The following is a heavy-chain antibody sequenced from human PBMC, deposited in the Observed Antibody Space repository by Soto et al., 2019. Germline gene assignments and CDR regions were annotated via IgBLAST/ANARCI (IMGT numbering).Heavy chain of an antibody. V-gene: IGHV1-46*03. CDR1: GYTFTSYY. Sequence: GASVKVSCKASGYTFTSYYMHWVRQAPGQGLEWMGIINPSGGSTSYAQKFQGRVTMTRDTSTSTVYMELSSLRSEDTAVYYCARVYPSDTRYGYVGNNWFDFWCQGTLVTVST. CDR2: INPSGGST. CDR3: ARVYPSDTRYGYVGNNWFDF. D-gene: IGHD5-18*01. J-gene: IGHJ5*01.